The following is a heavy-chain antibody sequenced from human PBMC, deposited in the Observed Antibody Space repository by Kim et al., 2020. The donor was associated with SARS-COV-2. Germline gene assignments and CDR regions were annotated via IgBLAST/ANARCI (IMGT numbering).Heavy chain of an antibody. Sequence: GGSLRLSCAASGFTFSSFWMDWVRQVPGKGLVWVARINTDGSSTTYADSVNGRFTISRDNAMDTLSLQMNSLSAEDTAVYYCARAVAGTNCFDSWGQGTLVTVSS. CDR3: ARAVAGTNCFDS. CDR1: GFTFSSFW. J-gene: IGHJ5*01. CDR2: INTDGSST. V-gene: IGHV3-74*03. D-gene: IGHD6-19*01.